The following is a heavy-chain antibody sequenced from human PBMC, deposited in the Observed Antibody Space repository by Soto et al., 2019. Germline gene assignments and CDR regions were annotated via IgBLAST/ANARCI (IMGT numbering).Heavy chain of an antibody. CDR3: ARDTDRSGPNYFDT. V-gene: IGHV1-69*13. CDR1: GGTSSSYA. CDR2: IIPIFGTA. J-gene: IGHJ5*02. Sequence: SVKVSCKASGGTSSSYAISWVRQAPGQGLEWMGGIIPIFGTANYAQKFQGRVTITADESTSTAYMELSSLRSEDTAVYYCARDTDRSGPNYFDTGGGGTLVTVS. D-gene: IGHD6-19*01.